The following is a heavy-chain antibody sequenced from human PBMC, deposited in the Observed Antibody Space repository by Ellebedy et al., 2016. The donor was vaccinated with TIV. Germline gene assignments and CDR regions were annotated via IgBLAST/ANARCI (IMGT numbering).Heavy chain of an antibody. J-gene: IGHJ3*02. CDR2: ISWNSGSI. CDR1: GFTFSSYS. D-gene: IGHD3-22*01. V-gene: IGHV3-9*01. Sequence: SLKISCAASGFTFSSYSMNWVRQAPGKGLEWVSGISWNSGSIGYADSVKGRFTISRDNAKNSLYLQMNSLRAEDTALYYCAKTYYDSSGYYLADAFDIWGQGTMVAVSS. CDR3: AKTYYDSSGYYLADAFDI.